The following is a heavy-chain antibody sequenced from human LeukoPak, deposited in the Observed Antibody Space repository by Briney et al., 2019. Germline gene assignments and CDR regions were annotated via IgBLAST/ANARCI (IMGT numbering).Heavy chain of an antibody. V-gene: IGHV1-18*01. CDR1: GYTFTSYG. D-gene: IGHD3-22*01. J-gene: IGHJ4*02. CDR3: ARGGYDSSGYYLSSFDY. CDR2: ISAYNGNT. Sequence: ASVKVSCKASGYTFTSYGISWVRQAPGQGLEWMGWISAYNGNTNYAQELQGRVTMTTDTSTSTAYMELRSLRSDDTAVYYCARGGYDSSGYYLSSFDYWGQGTLVTVSS.